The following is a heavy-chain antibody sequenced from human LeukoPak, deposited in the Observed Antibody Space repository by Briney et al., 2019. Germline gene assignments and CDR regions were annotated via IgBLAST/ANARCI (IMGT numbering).Heavy chain of an antibody. CDR1: GFTFSSYW. V-gene: IGHV3-7*05. D-gene: IGHD3-22*01. CDR2: IKQDGSEK. Sequence: PGRSLRLSCAASGFTFSSYWMSWVRQAPGKGLEWVANIKQDGSEKYYVDSVKGRFTISRDNAKNSLYLQMNSLRAEDTAVYYCARDPTYYYDSSGYPWGQGTLVTVSS. J-gene: IGHJ5*02. CDR3: ARDPTYYYDSSGYP.